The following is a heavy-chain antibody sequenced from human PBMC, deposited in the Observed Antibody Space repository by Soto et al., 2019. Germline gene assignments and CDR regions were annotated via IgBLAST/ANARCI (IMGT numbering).Heavy chain of an antibody. Sequence: SETLSLTCTVSGGSVSSGSYYWSWIRQPPGKGLEWIGYIYYSGSTNYDPSLKSRVTISVDTSKNQFSLKLSSVTAADKAVYYCARGAQYYYGSSGLDLWYWGQGTLVTVSS. CDR2: IYYSGST. CDR3: ARGAQYYYGSSGLDLWY. V-gene: IGHV4-61*01. CDR1: GGSVSSGSYY. D-gene: IGHD3-22*01. J-gene: IGHJ4*02.